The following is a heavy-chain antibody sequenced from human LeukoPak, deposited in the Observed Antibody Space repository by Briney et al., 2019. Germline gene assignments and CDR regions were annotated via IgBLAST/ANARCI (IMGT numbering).Heavy chain of an antibody. Sequence: SETLSLTCTVSGGSISSYYWSWIRRPPGKGLEWIGYIYYSGSTNYNPSLKSRVTISVDTSKNQFSLKLSSVTAADTAVYYCARHGRQWLVRWDSDYWGQGTLVTVSS. CDR1: GGSISSYY. D-gene: IGHD6-19*01. V-gene: IGHV4-59*08. CDR2: IYYSGST. J-gene: IGHJ4*02. CDR3: ARHGRQWLVRWDSDY.